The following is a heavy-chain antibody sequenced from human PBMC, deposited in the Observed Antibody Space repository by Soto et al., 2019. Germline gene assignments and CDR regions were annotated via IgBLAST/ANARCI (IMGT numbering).Heavy chain of an antibody. CDR3: ARDLSQAYYDSYGLMREGGYFDY. CDR2: IYHSGST. CDR1: GYSISSGYY. J-gene: IGHJ4*02. Sequence: KSSETLSLTCAVSGYSISSGYYWGWIRQPPGKGLEWIGSIYHSGSTYYNPSLKSRVTISVDTSKNQFSLKLSSVTAADTAVYYCARDLSQAYYDSYGLMREGGYFDYWGQGTLVTVSS. V-gene: IGHV4-38-2*02. D-gene: IGHD3-22*01.